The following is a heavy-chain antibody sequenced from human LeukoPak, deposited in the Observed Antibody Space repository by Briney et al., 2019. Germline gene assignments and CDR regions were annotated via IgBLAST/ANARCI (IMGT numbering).Heavy chain of an antibody. CDR1: GGSFSGYY. V-gene: IGHV4-34*01. D-gene: IGHD4-11*01. CDR2: INHSGST. J-gene: IGHJ5*02. Sequence: SETLSLTCAVYGGSFSGYYWSWIRHPPGKGLEWIGEINHSGSTNYNPSLQSRVTISVDTSKNQFSLKLSSVTAADTAVYYCARGGRALGRYSNYLYNWFDPWGQGTLVTVSS. CDR3: ARGGRALGRYSNYLYNWFDP.